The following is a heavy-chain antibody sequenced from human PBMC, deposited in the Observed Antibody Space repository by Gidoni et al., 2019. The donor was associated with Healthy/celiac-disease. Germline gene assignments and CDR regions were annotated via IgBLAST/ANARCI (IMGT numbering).Heavy chain of an antibody. CDR1: GGSISSGSYY. J-gene: IGHJ6*02. CDR2: IYTSGST. D-gene: IGHD1-20*01. V-gene: IGHV4-61*02. CDR3: ARAFYNWNDTKYVWSYGMDV. Sequence: QVQLQESGPGLVKPSQTLSLTCTVSGGSISSGSYYWSWIRQPAGKGLEWIGRIYTSGSTNYNPSLKSRVTISVDTSKNQFSLKLSSVTAADTAVYYCARAFYNWNDTKYVWSYGMDVWGQGTAVTVSS.